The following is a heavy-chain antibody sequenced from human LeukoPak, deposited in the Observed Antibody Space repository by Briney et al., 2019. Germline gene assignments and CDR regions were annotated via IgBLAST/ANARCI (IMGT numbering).Heavy chain of an antibody. Sequence: GASVKVSCKASGGTFSSYAISWVRQAPGQGLEWMGGITPIFGTANYAQKFQGRVTFTTDESTSTAYMELSSLRSEDTAVYYCARGNPKVVVILDAFDIWGQGTMVTVSS. V-gene: IGHV1-69*05. CDR3: ARGNPKVVVILDAFDI. D-gene: IGHD3-22*01. J-gene: IGHJ3*02. CDR1: GGTFSSYA. CDR2: ITPIFGTA.